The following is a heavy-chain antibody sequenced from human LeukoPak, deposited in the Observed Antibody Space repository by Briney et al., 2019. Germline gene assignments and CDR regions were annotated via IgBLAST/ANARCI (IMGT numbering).Heavy chain of an antibody. Sequence: PSETLSLTCTVSGGSISSSSYYWGWIRQPPGKGLEWIGSIYYSGSTYYNPSLKSRVTISVDTSKNQFSLKLSSVTAADTAVYYCARDPPAGGYHLISDWGQGTLVTVSS. CDR3: ARDPPAGGYHLISD. V-gene: IGHV4-39*07. CDR1: GGSISSSSYY. J-gene: IGHJ4*02. D-gene: IGHD2-8*02. CDR2: IYYSGST.